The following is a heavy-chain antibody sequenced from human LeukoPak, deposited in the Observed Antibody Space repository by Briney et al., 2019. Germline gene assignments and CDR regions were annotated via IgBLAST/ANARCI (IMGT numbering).Heavy chain of an antibody. D-gene: IGHD3-10*01. Sequence: ASVKVSCKASGYTFTSYGISWVRQAPGQGLEWMGWISAYNGNTNHAQKLQGRVTMTTDTSTSTAYMELRSLRSDDTAVYYCAREMYYYGSGSYSIYYYYYGMDVWGQGTTVTVSS. CDR3: AREMYYYGSGSYSIYYYYYGMDV. CDR2: ISAYNGNT. V-gene: IGHV1-18*01. J-gene: IGHJ6*02. CDR1: GYTFTSYG.